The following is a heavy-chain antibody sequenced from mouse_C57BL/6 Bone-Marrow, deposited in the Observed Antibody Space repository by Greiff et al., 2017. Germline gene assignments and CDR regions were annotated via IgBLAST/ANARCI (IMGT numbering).Heavy chain of an antibody. CDR2: INYDGSST. CDR1: GFTFSDYY. Sequence: EVQRVESEGGLVQPGSSMKLSCTASGFTFSDYYMAWVRQVPEKGLEWVANINYDGSSTYYLDSLKSRFIISRDNAKNILYLQMSSLKSEDTATYCCARGGSSGYYAMDYWGQGTSDTVSS. J-gene: IGHJ4*01. CDR3: ARGGSSGYYAMDY. D-gene: IGHD3-2*02. V-gene: IGHV5-16*01.